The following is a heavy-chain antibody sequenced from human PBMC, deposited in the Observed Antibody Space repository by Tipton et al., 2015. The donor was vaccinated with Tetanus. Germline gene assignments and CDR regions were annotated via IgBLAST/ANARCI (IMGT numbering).Heavy chain of an antibody. CDR3: AMMADNWFDP. J-gene: IGHJ5*02. V-gene: IGHV4-39*01. Sequence: QLVQSGAEVKPSETLSLMCSVSGDSMNRGTYYWGWIRQPPGKGLEWLGNVYYNGNTFYNSSLESRIPISIDTSKNQFSRKLTSVTAADTAVYYCAMMADNWFDPWGQGTLVTVSS. CDR1: GDSMNRGTYY. D-gene: IGHD5-24*01. CDR2: VYYNGNT.